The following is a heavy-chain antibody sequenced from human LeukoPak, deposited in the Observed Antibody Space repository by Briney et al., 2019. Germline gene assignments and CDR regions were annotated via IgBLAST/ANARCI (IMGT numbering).Heavy chain of an antibody. CDR2: MSSSSSYI. J-gene: IGHJ4*02. Sequence: GGSLRLSCAASVFTLCSYSMNGGRDAPGKGLEWVSYMSSSSSYIYYADSVKGRFTISRDKAKNSLYLQMNSLRAEDTAVYYCARDRGYCSSTSCLYYFDYWGQGTLVTVSS. CDR3: ARDRGYCSSTSCLYYFDY. CDR1: VFTLCSYS. D-gene: IGHD2-2*01. V-gene: IGHV3-21*01.